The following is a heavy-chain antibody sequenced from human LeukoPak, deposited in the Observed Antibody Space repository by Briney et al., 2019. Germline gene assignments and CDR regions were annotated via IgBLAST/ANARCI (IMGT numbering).Heavy chain of an antibody. CDR1: GYTFTGYY. D-gene: IGHD2-2*01. J-gene: IGHJ4*02. V-gene: IGHV1-46*01. CDR3: ARGLGYCSSTSCYSLGY. Sequence: ASVKVSCKASGYTFTGYYMHWVRQAPGQGLEWMGIINPSGGSTSYAQKFQGRVTMTRDTSTSTVYMELSSLRSEDTAVYYCARGLGYCSSTSCYSLGYWGQGTLVTVSS. CDR2: INPSGGST.